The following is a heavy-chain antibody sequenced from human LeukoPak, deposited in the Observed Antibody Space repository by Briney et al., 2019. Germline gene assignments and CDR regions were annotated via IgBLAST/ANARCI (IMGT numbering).Heavy chain of an antibody. CDR1: GYTFTSYD. CDR2: IIPIFGTA. V-gene: IGHV1-69*13. CDR3: ARDGTNWNAGAY. Sequence: GASVKVSCKASGYTFTSYDINWVRQAPGQGLEWMGGIIPIFGTANYAQKFQGRVTITADESTSTAYMELSSLRSEDTAVYYCARDGTNWNAGAYWGQGTLVTVSS. J-gene: IGHJ4*02. D-gene: IGHD1-1*01.